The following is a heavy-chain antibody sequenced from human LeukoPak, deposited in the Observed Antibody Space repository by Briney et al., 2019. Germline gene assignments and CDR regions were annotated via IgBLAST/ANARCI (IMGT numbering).Heavy chain of an antibody. CDR1: GYTFTSYG. CDR2: ISAYNGNT. D-gene: IGHD4-17*01. CDR3: ARGARAFNYGDYEVDY. J-gene: IGHJ4*02. Sequence: GASVKVSCKASGYTFTSYGISWVRQAPGQGLEWMGWISAYNGNTNYAQKFQGRVTMTRNTSISTAYMELSSLRSEDTAVYYCARGARAFNYGDYEVDYWGQGTLVTVSS. V-gene: IGHV1-18*01.